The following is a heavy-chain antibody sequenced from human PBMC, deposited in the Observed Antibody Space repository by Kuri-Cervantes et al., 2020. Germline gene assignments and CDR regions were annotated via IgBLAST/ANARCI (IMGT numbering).Heavy chain of an antibody. V-gene: IGHV1-2*02. Sequence: ASVKVSCKASGYTFTGYYMHWVRQAPGQGLEWMGWINPNSGGTNYAQKFQGRVTMTRDTSINTAYMELSRLKASDSALYFCARHSRPVYTTASPFDLWGRGTLVTVSS. CDR2: INPNSGGT. J-gene: IGHJ4*02. CDR1: GYTFTGYY. CDR3: ARHSRPVYTTASPFDL. D-gene: IGHD2/OR15-2a*01.